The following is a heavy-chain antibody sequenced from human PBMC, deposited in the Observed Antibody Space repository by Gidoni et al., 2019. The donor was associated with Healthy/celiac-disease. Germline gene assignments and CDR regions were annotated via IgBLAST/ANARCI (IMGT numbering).Heavy chain of an antibody. V-gene: IGHV3-64D*08. CDR1: GFTLSSSA. Sequence: EVQLVESGGGLVQPGGSLRLSCSASGFTLSSSALHWVRQAPGKGLEYVSAISSNGGSTYYADSVKGRFTISRDNSKNTLYLQMSSLRAEDTAVYYCVKSMAIVVVPAAYYGMDVWGQGTTVTVSS. CDR3: VKSMAIVVVPAAYYGMDV. CDR2: ISSNGGST. J-gene: IGHJ6*02. D-gene: IGHD2-2*03.